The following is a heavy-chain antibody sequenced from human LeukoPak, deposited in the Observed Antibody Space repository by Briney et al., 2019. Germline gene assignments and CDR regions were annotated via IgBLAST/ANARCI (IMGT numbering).Heavy chain of an antibody. V-gene: IGHV3-48*03. CDR2: ISSSGSTI. J-gene: IGHJ6*03. CDR3: ARDMIAARYYYYMDV. CDR1: GFTFSSYE. D-gene: IGHD6-6*01. Sequence: PGGSLRLSCAASGFTFSSYEMNWVRQAPGKGLEWVSYISSSGSTIYYAGSVKGRFTISRDNAKNSLYLQMNSLRAEDTAVYYCARDMIAARYYYYMDVWGKGTTVTVSS.